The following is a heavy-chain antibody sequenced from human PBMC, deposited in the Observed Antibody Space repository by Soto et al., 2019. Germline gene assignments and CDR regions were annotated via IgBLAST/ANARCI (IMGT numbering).Heavy chain of an antibody. V-gene: IGHV4-34*01. J-gene: IGHJ4*02. Sequence: PSETLSLTCAVYGGSFRGYCWSWIRQPPGKGLEWMGEINHSGSTNSNPSLNNRLPISVDPSKNQFSLKRTSVTAADRAVYYCARSTQDIVVVVAAKSWYFDYWGQGTLGTVS. CDR1: GGSFRGYC. CDR3: ARSTQDIVVVVAAKSWYFDY. CDR2: INHSGST. D-gene: IGHD2-15*01.